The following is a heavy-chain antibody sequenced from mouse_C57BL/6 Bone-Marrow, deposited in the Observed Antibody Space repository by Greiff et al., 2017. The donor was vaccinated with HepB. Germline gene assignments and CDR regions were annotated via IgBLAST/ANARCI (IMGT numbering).Heavy chain of an antibody. CDR2: IDPSDSYT. Sequence: QVQLQQPGAELVKPGASVKLSCKASGYTFTSYWMQWVKQRPGQGLEWIGEIDPSDSYTNYNQKFKGKATITADTSSNTAYLQLSSLTSEDTAIYYCAGYGSSLYYFDYWGQGTTLTVSS. D-gene: IGHD1-1*01. CDR1: GYTFTSYW. CDR3: AGYGSSLYYFDY. J-gene: IGHJ2*01. V-gene: IGHV1-50*01.